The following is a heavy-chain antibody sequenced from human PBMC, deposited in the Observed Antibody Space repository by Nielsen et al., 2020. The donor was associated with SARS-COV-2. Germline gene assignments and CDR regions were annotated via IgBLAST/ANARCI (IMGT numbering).Heavy chain of an antibody. CDR2: IHYSGST. Sequence: SETLSLTCTVSGGSISSGDYYWSWIRQPPGKGLEWIGYIHYSGSTYYNPSLKSRLTISIDTSKNQFSLKLSSVTAADTAVYYCVLSLLWFGEYAFDIWGQGTMVTVSS. V-gene: IGHV4-30-4*01. D-gene: IGHD3-10*01. J-gene: IGHJ3*02. CDR3: VLSLLWFGEYAFDI. CDR1: GGSISSGDYY.